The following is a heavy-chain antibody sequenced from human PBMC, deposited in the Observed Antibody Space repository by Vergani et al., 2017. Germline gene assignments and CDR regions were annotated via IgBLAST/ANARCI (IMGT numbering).Heavy chain of an antibody. D-gene: IGHD5-12*01. J-gene: IGHJ5*01. CDR1: GYTFTSYA. CDR2: INTNTGNP. V-gene: IGHV7-4-1*01. Sequence: QVQLVQSGSELKKPGASVTVSCKASGYTFTSYAMNWVRQAPGQGLEWMGWINTNTGNPTYAQCFTGRFVFSLDTSASTAYLEICSLKAEDTAVYYCAIDVADIAANCFDPWGQGTLVTVSS. CDR3: AIDVADIAANCFDP.